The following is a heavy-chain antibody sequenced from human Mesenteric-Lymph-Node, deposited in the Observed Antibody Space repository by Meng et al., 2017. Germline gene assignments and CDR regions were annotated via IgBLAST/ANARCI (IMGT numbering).Heavy chain of an antibody. CDR2: IIPIFGTA. V-gene: IGHV1-69*13. J-gene: IGHJ4*02. CDR3: ASRRAYCGGDCYSPFDY. Sequence: SVKVSCKASGYTFTSYGISWVRQAPGQGLEWMGGIIPIFGTANYAQKFQGRVTITADESTSTAYMELSSLRSEDTAVYYCASRRAYCGGDCYSPFDYWGQGTLVTVSS. CDR1: GYTFTSYG. D-gene: IGHD2-21*02.